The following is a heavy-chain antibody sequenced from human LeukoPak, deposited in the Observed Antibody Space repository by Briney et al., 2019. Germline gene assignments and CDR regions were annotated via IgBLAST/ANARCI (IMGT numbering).Heavy chain of an antibody. Sequence: PSETLSLTCAVYGGSFTDYYWNWIRQPAGKGLEWIGRIYTSGSTNYNPSLKSRVTMSVDTSKNQFSLKLSSVTAADTAVYYCAREAHFCSSTSCYRVYYYYYMDVWGKGTTVTVSS. CDR2: IYTSGST. CDR1: GGSFTDYY. CDR3: AREAHFCSSTSCYRVYYYYYMDV. D-gene: IGHD2-2*01. V-gene: IGHV4-4*07. J-gene: IGHJ6*03.